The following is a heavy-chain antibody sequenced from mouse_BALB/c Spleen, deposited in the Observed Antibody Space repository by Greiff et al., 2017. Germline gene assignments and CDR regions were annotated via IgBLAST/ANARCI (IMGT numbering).Heavy chain of an antibody. V-gene: IGHV1-5*01. CDR1: GYTFTSYW. CDR2: IYPGNSDT. CDR3: TRRDPRGYFDY. J-gene: IGHJ2*01. Sequence: DVQLQESGTVLARPGASVKMSCKASGYTFTSYWMHWVKQRPGQGLEWIGAIYPGNSDTSYNQKFKGKAKLTAVTSTSTAYMELSSLTNEDSAVYYCTRRDPRGYFDYWGQGTTLTVSS. D-gene: IGHD3-3*01.